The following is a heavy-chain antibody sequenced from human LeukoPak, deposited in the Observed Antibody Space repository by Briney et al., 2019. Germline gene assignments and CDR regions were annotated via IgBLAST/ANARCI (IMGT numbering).Heavy chain of an antibody. Sequence: GGSLRLSCAASGFTFRNYGMHWVRQAPGKGLEWVSFIRSDGNNRFYADSVKGRFTISRDNSKNMLYLQMDTLRAEDTALYYCAKDPGASVSGFYMDVWGKGTTVIVSS. CDR3: AKDPGASVSGFYMDV. V-gene: IGHV3-30*02. J-gene: IGHJ6*03. CDR2: IRSDGNNR. D-gene: IGHD2-8*02. CDR1: GFTFRNYG.